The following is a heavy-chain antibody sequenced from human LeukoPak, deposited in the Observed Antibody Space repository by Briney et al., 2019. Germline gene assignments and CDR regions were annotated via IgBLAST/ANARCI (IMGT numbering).Heavy chain of an antibody. CDR3: AKDINAGPYSSGVDY. J-gene: IGHJ4*02. CDR1: GFTFSSYV. Sequence: GGSLRLSCAASGFTFSSYVMHWVRQAPGKGLEWVAIISYDGSNEYYADSVKGRFTISRDNSKNTLYLQMNSLRAEDTALYYCAKDINAGPYSSGVDYWGQGTLVTVSS. D-gene: IGHD6-19*01. CDR2: ISYDGSNE. V-gene: IGHV3-30*04.